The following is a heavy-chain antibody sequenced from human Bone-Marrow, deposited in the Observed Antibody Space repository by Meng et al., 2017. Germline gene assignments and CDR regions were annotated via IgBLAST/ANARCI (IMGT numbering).Heavy chain of an antibody. CDR2: INHSGST. V-gene: IGHV4-34*01. D-gene: IGHD3-22*01. CDR3: ARAGYDSSGYYYYY. Sequence: SETLSLTCAVYGGSFSGYCWSWIRQPPGKGLEWIGEINHSGSTNYNPSLKSRVTISVDTSKNQFSLKLSSVTAADTAVYYCARAGYDSSGYYYYYWGQGTLVTVSS. CDR1: GGSFSGYC. J-gene: IGHJ4*02.